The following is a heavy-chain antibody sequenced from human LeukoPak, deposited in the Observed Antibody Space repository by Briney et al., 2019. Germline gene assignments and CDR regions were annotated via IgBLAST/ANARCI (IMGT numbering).Heavy chain of an antibody. D-gene: IGHD1-26*01. CDR3: ARSGSYANDAFDI. Sequence: SETLSLTCTVSGGSISSYYWSWIRQPAGKGLEWIGRMYLSGNTNYNPSLKSRVTMPPDTSKNQFSLKLSSVTAADTAVYYCARSGSYANDAFDIWGQGTMVTVSS. V-gene: IGHV4-4*07. CDR1: GGSISSYY. J-gene: IGHJ3*02. CDR2: MYLSGNT.